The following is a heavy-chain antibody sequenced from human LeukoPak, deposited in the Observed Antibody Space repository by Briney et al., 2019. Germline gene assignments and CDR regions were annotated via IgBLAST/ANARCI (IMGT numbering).Heavy chain of an antibody. J-gene: IGHJ1*01. V-gene: IGHV3-23*01. CDR2: ISGSGGWT. CDR1: GITLSNYG. D-gene: IGHD7-27*01. Sequence: PGGSLRLSCAVSGITLSNYGMSWVRQAPGKGLEWVAGISGSGGWTNYADSVKGRFTVSRDNAKNSVYLQMRSLRAEDTAVYYCARDPAWGAIDFWGQGTLVTVSS. CDR3: ARDPAWGAIDF.